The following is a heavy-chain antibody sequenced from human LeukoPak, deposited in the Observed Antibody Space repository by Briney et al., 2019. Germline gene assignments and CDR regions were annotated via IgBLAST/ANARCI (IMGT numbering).Heavy chain of an antibody. CDR1: GVPFSNYY. Sequence: PSETLSLTCAVSGVPFSNYYWSWVRQSPTKGLEWIGEINHSGYTSYNPSLKSRVTISIDTPKNQFSLMLTSVTAADTAVYYCTRAVAGHPDWGQGTLVTVSS. D-gene: IGHD6-19*01. J-gene: IGHJ4*02. CDR3: TRAVAGHPD. V-gene: IGHV4-34*01. CDR2: INHSGYT.